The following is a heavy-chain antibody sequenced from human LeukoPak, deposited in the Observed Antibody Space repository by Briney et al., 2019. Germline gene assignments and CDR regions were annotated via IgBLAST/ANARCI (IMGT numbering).Heavy chain of an antibody. D-gene: IGHD2-15*01. V-gene: IGHV3-74*01. CDR1: GFTFSSYW. J-gene: IGHJ4*02. CDR3: ARDSGGSSPFDY. CDR2: INNDGRST. Sequence: QPGGSLRLSCAASGFTFSSYWMHWVRQAPGKGLVGVSRINNDGRSTNYADSVKGRFTISRDNAKNSLYLQMNSLRAEDTAVYYCARDSGGSSPFDYWGQGTLVTVSS.